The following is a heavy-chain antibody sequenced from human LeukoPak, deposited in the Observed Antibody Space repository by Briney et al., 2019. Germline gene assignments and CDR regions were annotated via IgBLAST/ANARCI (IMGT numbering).Heavy chain of an antibody. CDR1: GGSVTRGAYS. V-gene: IGHV4-61*02. CDR3: ARYWVVAAAGTDAFDI. J-gene: IGHJ3*02. D-gene: IGHD6-13*01. CDR2: IYTSGDT. Sequence: SQTLSLTCTVSGGSVTRGAYSWTWIRQPVGKGLEWIGRIYTSGDTKYNPSLKSRVTISVDTSKNQFSLKLSSVTAADTAVYYCARYWVVAAAGTDAFDIWGQGTMVTVSS.